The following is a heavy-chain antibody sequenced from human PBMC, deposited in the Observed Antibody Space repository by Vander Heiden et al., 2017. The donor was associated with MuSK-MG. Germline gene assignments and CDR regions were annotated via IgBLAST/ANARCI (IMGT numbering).Heavy chain of an antibody. CDR1: GFTFRSYA. Sequence: QVPLVESGGGVVQPGGSLRLSCSASGFTFRSYALHWIRQAPGQVLEWGALISSDGEFQKYADSVKGRLAVSRDKHKNTLYLQINSPRAEDTAVYYWARDRCINGVCYADYWGQGTL. J-gene: IGHJ4*02. V-gene: IGHV3-30*09. CDR3: ARDRCINGVCYADY. D-gene: IGHD2-8*01. CDR2: ISSDGEFQ.